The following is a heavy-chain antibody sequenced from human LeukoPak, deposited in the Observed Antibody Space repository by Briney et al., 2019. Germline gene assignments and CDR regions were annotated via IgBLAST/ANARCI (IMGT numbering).Heavy chain of an antibody. Sequence: PSETLSLTCTVFGGSISSHYWSWIRQPPGKGLEWIGYIYYSGSTNYNPSLKSRVTISVDTSKNQFSLKLSSVTAADTAVYYCARGPYGSVDYWGQGTLVTVSS. CDR3: ARGPYGSVDY. V-gene: IGHV4-59*11. J-gene: IGHJ4*02. CDR1: GGSISSHY. D-gene: IGHD3-10*01. CDR2: IYYSGST.